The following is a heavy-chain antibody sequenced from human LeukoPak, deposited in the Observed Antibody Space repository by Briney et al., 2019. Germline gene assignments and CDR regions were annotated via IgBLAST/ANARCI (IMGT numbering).Heavy chain of an antibody. CDR3: ARVGRITIFGVVIKGRRYDAFDI. CDR2: INSDGSST. Sequence: PGGSLRLSCAASGFTFSSYWMHWVRQAPGKGLVWVSRINSDGSSTSYADSVKGRFTISRDNAKNTLYLQMNSLRAEDTAVYYCARVGRITIFGVVIKGRRYDAFDIWGQGTMVTVSS. J-gene: IGHJ3*02. V-gene: IGHV3-74*01. D-gene: IGHD3-3*01. CDR1: GFTFSSYW.